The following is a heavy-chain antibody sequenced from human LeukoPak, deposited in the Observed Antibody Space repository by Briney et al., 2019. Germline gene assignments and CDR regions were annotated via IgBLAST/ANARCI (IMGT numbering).Heavy chain of an antibody. Sequence: ASVKVSCKASGYTFTSYDINWVRQATGQGLEWMGWMNPNSGNTGYAQKFQGRVTITRDTSASTAYMELSSLRSEDMAVYYCARAVAGPYNWFDPWGQGTLVTVSS. V-gene: IGHV1-8*01. J-gene: IGHJ5*02. CDR1: GYTFTSYD. CDR3: ARAVAGPYNWFDP. D-gene: IGHD6-19*01. CDR2: MNPNSGNT.